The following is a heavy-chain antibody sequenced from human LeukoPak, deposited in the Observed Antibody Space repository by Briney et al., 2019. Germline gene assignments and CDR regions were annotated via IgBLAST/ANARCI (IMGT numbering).Heavy chain of an antibody. CDR2: ISGSGGST. V-gene: IGHV3-23*01. CDR3: AKGSRRSDILSRYPDNPDY. Sequence: RGSLRLSCAASGFTFSSYGVSWVRQAPGKGLEWVSDISGSGGSTYYADSVKGRFTISRDNSKNTLYLRMNSLRPEDTAVYYCAKGSRRSDILSRYPDNPDYWGQGTLVTVSS. D-gene: IGHD3-9*01. CDR1: GFTFSSYG. J-gene: IGHJ4*02.